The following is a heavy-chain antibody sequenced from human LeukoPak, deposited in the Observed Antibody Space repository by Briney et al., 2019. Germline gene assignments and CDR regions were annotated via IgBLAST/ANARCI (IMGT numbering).Heavy chain of an antibody. CDR2: ISAYNGNT. Sequence: GASVKVSCKASGYTFTSYGISWVRQAPGQGLEWMGWISAYNGNTNYAQKLQGRVTMTTDTSTSTAYMELRSLRSDDTAVYYCARARLLGGSAPTGYSWFDPWGQGTLVTVSS. J-gene: IGHJ5*02. CDR1: GYTFTSYG. D-gene: IGHD3-9*01. V-gene: IGHV1-18*04. CDR3: ARARLLGGSAPTGYSWFDP.